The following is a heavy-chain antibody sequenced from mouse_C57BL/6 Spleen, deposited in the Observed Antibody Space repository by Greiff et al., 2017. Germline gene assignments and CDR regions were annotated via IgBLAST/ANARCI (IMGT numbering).Heavy chain of an antibody. CDR3: ARFQLWY. D-gene: IGHD4-1*02. CDR2: IYPRDGST. J-gene: IGHJ4*01. V-gene: IGHV1-85*01. CDR1: GYTFTSYD. Sequence: VQLQQSGPELVKPGASVKLSCKASGYTFTSYDINWVKQRPGQGLEWIGWIYPRDGSTTYNEKFKGKATLTVDTSSSTAYMELHSLTSEDSAVYFCARFQLWYWGQGTSVTVSS.